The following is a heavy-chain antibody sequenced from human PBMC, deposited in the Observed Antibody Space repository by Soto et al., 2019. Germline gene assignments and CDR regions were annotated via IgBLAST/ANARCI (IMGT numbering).Heavy chain of an antibody. CDR1: GFTISTYD. CDR3: AIEKVGVTSIHVFDI. Sequence: GGSLRLSCTASGFTISTYDMNWVRQAPGKGLEWVSHMSSSGTTIYYADSVKGRFTISRDNAKNSLYLQMNSLTAEDTAVYYCAIEKVGVTSIHVFDIWGQGTMVTVSS. CDR2: MSSSGTTI. J-gene: IGHJ3*02. D-gene: IGHD1-26*01. V-gene: IGHV3-48*01.